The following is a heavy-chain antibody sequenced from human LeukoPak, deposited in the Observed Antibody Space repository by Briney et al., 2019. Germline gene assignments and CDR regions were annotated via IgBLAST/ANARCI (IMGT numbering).Heavy chain of an antibody. CDR1: GGTFSSYA. V-gene: IGHV1-69*13. Sequence: SVKVSCKASGGTFSSYAISWVRQAPGQGLEWMGGIIPIFGTANYAQKFQGRVTIPADESTSTAYLELSRLRSEDTAVYYCARGADTLGFDYWGQGTLVTVSS. CDR2: IIPIFGTA. CDR3: ARGADTLGFDY. D-gene: IGHD1-26*01. J-gene: IGHJ4*02.